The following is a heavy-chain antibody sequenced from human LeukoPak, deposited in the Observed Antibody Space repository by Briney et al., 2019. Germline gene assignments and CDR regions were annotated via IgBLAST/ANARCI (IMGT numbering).Heavy chain of an antibody. J-gene: IGHJ4*02. Sequence: PSETLSLTCTVSGYSISSGYYWGWIRQPPGKGLEWIGSIYHSGSTYYNPSLKSRVTITVDTSKNQFSLKLSSVTAADTAVYYCARAGSGSYYRPVDYWGQGTLVTVSS. V-gene: IGHV4-38-2*02. CDR3: ARAGSGSYYRPVDY. D-gene: IGHD3-10*01. CDR1: GYSISSGYY. CDR2: IYHSGST.